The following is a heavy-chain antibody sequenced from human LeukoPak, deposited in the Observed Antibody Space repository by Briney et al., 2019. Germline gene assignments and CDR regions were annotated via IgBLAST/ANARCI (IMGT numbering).Heavy chain of an antibody. V-gene: IGHV3-48*02. CDR1: RITFSYYA. D-gene: IGHD6-19*01. J-gene: IGHJ4*02. Sequence: PGESLRLSCAASRITFSYYAMSWVRQAPGKGLEWVSFTSTTSSSIYYADSVKGRFTISRDNAKNSLYLQMSSLRDEDTAVYYCARMRSGWYIDYWGQGTLVTVSS. CDR3: ARMRSGWYIDY. CDR2: TSTTSSSI.